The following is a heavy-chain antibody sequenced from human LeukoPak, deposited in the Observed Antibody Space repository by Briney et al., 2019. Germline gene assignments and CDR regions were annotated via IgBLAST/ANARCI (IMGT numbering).Heavy chain of an antibody. CDR1: GFTFSSYS. J-gene: IGHJ4*02. D-gene: IGHD2-2*01. CDR3: ARGRIVVPAALGY. V-gene: IGHV3-21*01. Sequence: PGGSLRLSCAASGFTFSSYSMNWVRQAPGKGLEWVSSISSSSSYIYYADSVKGRFTISRDNAKNSLYLQMNSLRAEDTAVYYCARGRIVVPAALGYWGQGTLVTVSS. CDR2: ISSSSSYI.